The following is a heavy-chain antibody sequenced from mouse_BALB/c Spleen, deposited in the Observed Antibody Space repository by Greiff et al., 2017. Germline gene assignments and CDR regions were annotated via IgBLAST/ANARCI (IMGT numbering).Heavy chain of an antibody. CDR2: INPSNGRT. D-gene: IGHD5-5*01. CDR1: GYTFTSYW. CDR3: ARPDTTSMDY. Sequence: QVQLQQPGAELVKPGASVKLSCKASGYTFTSYWMHWVKQRPGQGLEWIGEINPSNGRTNYNEKFKSKATLTVDKSSSTAYMQLSSLTSEDSAVYYCARPDTTSMDYWGQGTSVTVSS. J-gene: IGHJ4*01. V-gene: IGHV1S81*02.